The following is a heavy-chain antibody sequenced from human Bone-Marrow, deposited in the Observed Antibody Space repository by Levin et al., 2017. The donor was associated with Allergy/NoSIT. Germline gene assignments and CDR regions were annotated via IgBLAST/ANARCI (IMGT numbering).Heavy chain of an antibody. Sequence: PSETLSLTCTVSGGSISTSTSYWGWIRQPPGKGLEWIAYIFYSGSTDYNPSLQSRVTMSVDTSKNQFSLRLTSVTAADTAVYYCARAPPYDFDGSGFLLGYGYFDFWGQGILVTVSS. CDR2: IFYSGST. D-gene: IGHD3-22*01. V-gene: IGHV4-39*07. CDR3: ARAPPYDFDGSGFLLGYGYFDF. CDR1: GGSISTSTSY. J-gene: IGHJ4*02.